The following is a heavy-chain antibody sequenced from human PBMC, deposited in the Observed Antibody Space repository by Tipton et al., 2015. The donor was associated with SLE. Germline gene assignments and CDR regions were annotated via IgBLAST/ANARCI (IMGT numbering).Heavy chain of an antibody. CDR1: GDSFKSCSYY. CDR2: IYTSGST. CDR3: AREVRGVIIEYFDY. J-gene: IGHJ4*02. Sequence: TLSLTCTVSGDSFKSCSYYWSWIRQPAGKGLGWIGRIYTSGSTNYNPSLKSRVTISVDTSKNQFSLKLTSVTAADTAVYYCAREVRGVIIEYFDYWGQGALVTVSS. D-gene: IGHD3-10*01. V-gene: IGHV4-61*02.